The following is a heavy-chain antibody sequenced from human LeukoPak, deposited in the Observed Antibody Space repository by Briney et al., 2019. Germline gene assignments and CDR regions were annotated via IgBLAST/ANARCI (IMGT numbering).Heavy chain of an antibody. Sequence: GGSLRPSCAASGFTFSSYAINWVRQAPGKGLEWVSTISGSGVTTYYADSVKGRFTISRDNSKNTLYLQMNSLRTDDTALYYCAKDRCSGGSCYYDYWGQGTLVTVSS. CDR1: GFTFSSYA. D-gene: IGHD2-15*01. CDR2: ISGSGVTT. J-gene: IGHJ4*02. CDR3: AKDRCSGGSCYYDY. V-gene: IGHV3-23*01.